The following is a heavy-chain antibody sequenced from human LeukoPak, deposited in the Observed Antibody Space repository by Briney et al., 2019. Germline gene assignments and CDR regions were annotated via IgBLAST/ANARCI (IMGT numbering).Heavy chain of an antibody. CDR1: GYSISSGYY. Sequence: SETLSLTYTVSGYSISSGYYWGWIRQPPGKGLEWIGSIYHSGSTYNNPSLKSRVTISVDTSKNQFSLKLSSVTAADTAVYYCAREFRLDSGSAVDAFDIWGQGTMVTVSS. V-gene: IGHV4-38-2*02. CDR2: IYHSGST. CDR3: AREFRLDSGSAVDAFDI. J-gene: IGHJ3*02. D-gene: IGHD1-26*01.